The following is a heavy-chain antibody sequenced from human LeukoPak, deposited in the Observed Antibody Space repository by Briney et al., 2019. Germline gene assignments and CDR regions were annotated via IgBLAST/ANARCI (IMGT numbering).Heavy chain of an antibody. V-gene: IGHV1-18*01. Sequence: ASVKVSCKAPGYTFTSYGISWVRQAPGQGLEWMGWISAYNGNTNYAQKLQGRVTMTTDTSTSTAYMELRSLRSDDTAVYYCARVVTYSSGYYSLPFYYYYYMDVWGKGTTVTVSS. CDR3: ARVVTYSSGYYSLPFYYYYYMDV. CDR1: GYTFTSYG. CDR2: ISAYNGNT. J-gene: IGHJ6*03. D-gene: IGHD3-22*01.